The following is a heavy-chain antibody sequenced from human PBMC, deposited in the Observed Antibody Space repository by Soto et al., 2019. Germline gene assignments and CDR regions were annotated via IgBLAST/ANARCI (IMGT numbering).Heavy chain of an antibody. Sequence: GGSLRLSCVGSGFTFSTYSIHWVRQAPGKGLEWVSSISSSSSYIYYADSVKGRFTISRDNAKNSLYLQMNSLRAEDTAVYYCASGYCSGGSCYPNWFDPWGQGTLVTVSS. D-gene: IGHD2-15*01. CDR1: GFTFSTYS. J-gene: IGHJ5*02. CDR2: ISSSSSYI. CDR3: ASGYCSGGSCYPNWFDP. V-gene: IGHV3-21*01.